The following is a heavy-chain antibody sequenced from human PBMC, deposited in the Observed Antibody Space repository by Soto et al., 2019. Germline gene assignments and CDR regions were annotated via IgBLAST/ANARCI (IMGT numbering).Heavy chain of an antibody. J-gene: IGHJ4*02. V-gene: IGHV3-7*03. Sequence: EVQLVESGGGLVQPGGSLRLSCVASGFMFSTTWMNWIRQAPGKGLAWVADIKQDGSEEYYADTVKGRFTISRDNAKNSLYLQMNSLRAEDTAVYYCARGDYFDRRFDSWGQGTLVTVSS. CDR3: ARGDYFDRRFDS. CDR1: GFMFSTTW. CDR2: IKQDGSEE. D-gene: IGHD3-22*01.